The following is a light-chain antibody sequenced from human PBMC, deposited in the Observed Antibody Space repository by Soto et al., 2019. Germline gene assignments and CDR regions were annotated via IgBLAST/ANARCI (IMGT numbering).Light chain of an antibody. CDR2: DAS. CDR3: QQRTDWSPWT. J-gene: IGKJ1*01. Sequence: EIVLTQSPATLSLSPGERATLSCRASQSISLSLAWYQHKPGQAPRLLIYDASKRATGIPARFSGSGSGTDFTLSSSSLEPEDFAVYYCQQRTDWSPWTFVQGTKVEIK. CDR1: QSISLS. V-gene: IGKV3-11*01.